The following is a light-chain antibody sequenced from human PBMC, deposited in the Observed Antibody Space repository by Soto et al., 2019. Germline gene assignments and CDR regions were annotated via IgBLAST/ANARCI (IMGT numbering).Light chain of an antibody. CDR2: EVS. V-gene: IGLV2-14*01. CDR1: SSDVGGYNY. CDR3: SSYSRRSKDIV. J-gene: IGLJ1*01. Sequence: QSALTQPASVSGSPGQSITISCTGTSSDVGGYNYVSWYQQYPGKAPKLMIYEVSNQPSGVSNRFSGSKSGNTASLTISGLQAEDEADYDCSSYSRRSKDIVFGPGTKVTV.